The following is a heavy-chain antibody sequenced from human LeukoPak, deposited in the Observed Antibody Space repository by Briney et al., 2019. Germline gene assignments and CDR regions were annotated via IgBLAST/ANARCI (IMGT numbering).Heavy chain of an antibody. V-gene: IGHV3-66*01. CDR2: IYSGGST. J-gene: IGHJ2*01. CDR1: GFTVSSNY. D-gene: IGHD3-22*01. Sequence: GGSLRLSCAASGFTVSSNYMSWVRQAPGKGLEWVSVIYSGGSTYYADSVKGRFTISGDKSKNTLYLQMNSLRAEDTAVYYCARGAPYDNKAMAESPYWYFDLWGRGTLVTVSS. CDR3: ARGAPYDNKAMAESPYWYFDL.